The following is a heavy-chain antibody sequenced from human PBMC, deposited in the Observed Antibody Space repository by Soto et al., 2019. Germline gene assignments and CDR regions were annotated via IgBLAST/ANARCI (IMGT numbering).Heavy chain of an antibody. CDR2: INSDGSST. CDR3: AREDYDFWSGYQNWFDP. V-gene: IGHV3-74*01. J-gene: IGHJ5*02. CDR1: GFTFSSYW. Sequence: GGSLRLCCAASGFTFSSYWMHWVRQAPGKGLVWVSRINSDGSSTSYADSVKGRFTISRDNAKNTLYLQMNSLRAEDTAVYYCAREDYDFWSGYQNWFDPWGQGTLVTVSS. D-gene: IGHD3-3*01.